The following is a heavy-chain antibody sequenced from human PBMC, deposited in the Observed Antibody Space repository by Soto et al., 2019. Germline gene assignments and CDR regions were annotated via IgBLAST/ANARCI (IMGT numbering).Heavy chain of an antibody. CDR1: GVSITDYY. Sequence: SETLSLTCPVSGVSITDYYWGWIRPPPGKGLEWITYIHSSGITNYNPSLGSRVAISVDSSKNQFSLNLASMTAADTGIYYCARVLTGAGCSFGYWGQGTLVNVSS. CDR3: ARVLTGAGCSFGY. D-gene: IGHD1-20*01. J-gene: IGHJ4*02. V-gene: IGHV4-4*08. CDR2: IHSSGIT.